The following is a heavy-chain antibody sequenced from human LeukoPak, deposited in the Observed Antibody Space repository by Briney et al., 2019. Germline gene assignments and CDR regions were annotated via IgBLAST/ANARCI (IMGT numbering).Heavy chain of an antibody. CDR2: IYHSGRT. CDR1: GYSISSGYY. D-gene: IGHD3-10*01. J-gene: IGHJ3*02. Sequence: SETLSLTCTVSGYSISSGYYWGWIRQPPGKGLEWIGSIYHSGRTFYNPSLKSRVTISVDTSKNQFSLKLTSVTAADTAVYYCAKSNGYGLVDIWGQGTMVTVSS. V-gene: IGHV4-38-2*02. CDR3: AKSNGYGLVDI.